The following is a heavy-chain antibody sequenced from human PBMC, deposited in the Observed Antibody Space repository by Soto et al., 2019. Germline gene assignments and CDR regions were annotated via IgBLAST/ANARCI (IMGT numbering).Heavy chain of an antibody. CDR1: GGTFTSFT. CDR3: ARETTTVTRDYFYYGMDV. J-gene: IGHJ6*02. D-gene: IGHD4-17*01. Sequence: SVKVSCKASGGTFTSFTITWVRQAPGQGLEWMGGIIPLFGTVNYAQKFQGRVTITADESTTTAYMELSSLRSEDTAVYYCARETTTVTRDYFYYGMDVWGQGTRSPSP. CDR2: IIPLFGTV. V-gene: IGHV1-69*13.